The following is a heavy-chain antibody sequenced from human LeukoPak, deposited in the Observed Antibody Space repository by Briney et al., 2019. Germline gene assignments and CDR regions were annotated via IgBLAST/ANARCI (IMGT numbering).Heavy chain of an antibody. J-gene: IGHJ4*02. V-gene: IGHV5-10-1*01. CDR1: GYSFTSYW. CDR3: ARHYSQHEGSYDY. CDR2: IDPSDSYT. D-gene: IGHD3-10*01. Sequence: GESLKISCKGSGYSFTSYWISWVRQMPGRGLEWMGRIDPSDSYTNYSPSFQGHVTISADKSISTAYLQWSSLKASDTAMYYCARHYSQHEGSYDYWGQGTLVTVSS.